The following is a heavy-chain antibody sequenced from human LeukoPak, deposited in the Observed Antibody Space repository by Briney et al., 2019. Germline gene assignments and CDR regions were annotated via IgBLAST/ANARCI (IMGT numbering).Heavy chain of an antibody. CDR3: ARQSYFGLLTGWSCFDP. D-gene: IGHD3-9*01. J-gene: IGHJ5*02. V-gene: IGHV4-39*01. Sequence: PSETLSLTCTVSAASIHSNDSYWGWIRQPPGKGLEWIASVYYSGGTYCNPSLKSRVSTSVDTSKNQFSLKLTSVTAADTAVYYCARQSYFGLLTGWSCFDPWGQGTLVTVSS. CDR2: VYYSGGT. CDR1: AASIHSNDSY.